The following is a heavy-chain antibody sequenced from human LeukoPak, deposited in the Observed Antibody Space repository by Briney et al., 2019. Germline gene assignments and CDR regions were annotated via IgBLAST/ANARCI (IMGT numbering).Heavy chain of an antibody. CDR1: GFTFSSYA. V-gene: IGHV3-23*01. D-gene: IGHD3-22*01. Sequence: PGGSLRLSCAASGFTFSSYAMNWVRQAPGKGLEWVSAISSSGGSTYYADSVKGRFTISRDNSKSTLYLQMNSLRAEDTAVYYCAKDPRRNYYDSSGYLVYWGQGTRVTVSS. CDR2: ISSSGGST. J-gene: IGHJ4*02. CDR3: AKDPRRNYYDSSGYLVY.